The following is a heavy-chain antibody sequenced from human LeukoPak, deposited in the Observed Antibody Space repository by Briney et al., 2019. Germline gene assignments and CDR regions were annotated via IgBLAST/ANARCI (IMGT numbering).Heavy chain of an antibody. CDR2: INHSGST. CDR1: GGSFSGYY. D-gene: IGHD3-3*01. Sequence: SVTLSLTCAVYGGSFSGYYWSWIRQPPGKGLEWIGEINHSGSTNYNPSLKSRVTISVDTSKNQFSLKLSSVTAADTAVYYCARRITIFGVVTRYNWFDPWGQGTLVTVSS. CDR3: ARRITIFGVVTRYNWFDP. J-gene: IGHJ5*02. V-gene: IGHV4-34*01.